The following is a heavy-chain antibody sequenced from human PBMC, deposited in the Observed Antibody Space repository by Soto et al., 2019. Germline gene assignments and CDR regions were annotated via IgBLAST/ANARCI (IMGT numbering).Heavy chain of an antibody. Sequence: GGSLRLSCAASGFTFSGSAMHWVRQASGKGLEWVGRIRSKANSYATAYAASVKGRFTISRDDSKNTAYLQMNSLKTDDTAVYYCLYSKASYGMDVWGQGTTVTVSS. D-gene: IGHD4-4*01. CDR1: GFTFSGSA. CDR2: IRSKANSYAT. V-gene: IGHV3-73*01. J-gene: IGHJ6*02. CDR3: LYSKASYGMDV.